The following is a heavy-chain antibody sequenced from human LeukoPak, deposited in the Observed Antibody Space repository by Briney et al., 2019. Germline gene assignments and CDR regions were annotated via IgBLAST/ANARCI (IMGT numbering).Heavy chain of an antibody. Sequence: PGGSLRLSCAASGFTFDDYAMHWVRQAPGKGLEWVLGISWNSGSIGYADSVKGRFTISRDNAKNSLYLQMNSLRAEDTALYYCAKDLPYYYGMDVWGQGTTVTVSS. V-gene: IGHV3-9*01. CDR1: GFTFDDYA. CDR3: AKDLPYYYGMDV. J-gene: IGHJ6*02. CDR2: ISWNSGSI.